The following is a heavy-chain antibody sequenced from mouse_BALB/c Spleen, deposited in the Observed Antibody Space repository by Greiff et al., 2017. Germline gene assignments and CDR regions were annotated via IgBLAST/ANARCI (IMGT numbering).Heavy chain of an antibody. Sequence: QVQLQQPGAELVKPGASVKMSCKASGYTFTSYWMHWVKQRPGQDLEWIGVIDPSDSYTSYNQKFKGKATLTVDTSSSTAYMQLSSLTSEDSAVYYCTPITTVVADYAMDDWGQGTSVTVSS. CDR2: IDPSDSYT. CDR3: TPITTVVADYAMDD. V-gene: IGHV1S127*01. CDR1: GYTFTSYW. D-gene: IGHD1-1*01. J-gene: IGHJ4*01.